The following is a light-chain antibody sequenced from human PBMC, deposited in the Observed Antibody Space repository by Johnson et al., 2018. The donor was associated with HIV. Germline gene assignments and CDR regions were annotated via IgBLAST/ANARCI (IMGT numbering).Light chain of an antibody. CDR1: SSNIGNNY. Sequence: QSVLTQPPSVSAAPGQKVTISCSGSSSNIGNNYVSWFQQLPGTAPKLLIYETYKRPSGIPDRFSGSKSGTSATLGITGLQTGDEADYYCGTWDSSLSAAYVFGTGSKVTSL. V-gene: IGLV1-51*02. CDR2: ETY. CDR3: GTWDSSLSAAYV. J-gene: IGLJ1*01.